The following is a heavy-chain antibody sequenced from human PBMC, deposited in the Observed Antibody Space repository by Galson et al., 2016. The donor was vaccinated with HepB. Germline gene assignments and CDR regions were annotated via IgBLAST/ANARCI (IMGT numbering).Heavy chain of an antibody. V-gene: IGHV3-7*03. CDR2: IKEDGDEE. J-gene: IGHJ4*02. CDR1: GLSFSSHW. Sequence: SLRLSCAASGLSFSSHWLSWVRQAPGKGLEWVANIKEDGDEEFYVDSVKGRFTISRDNAKNSLFLQMNSLTTHDTAVYYCAKGPPNLADWGQGALVTVSS. CDR3: AKGPPNLAD.